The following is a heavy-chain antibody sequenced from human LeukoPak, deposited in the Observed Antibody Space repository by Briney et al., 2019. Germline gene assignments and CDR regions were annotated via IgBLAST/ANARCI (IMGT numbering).Heavy chain of an antibody. CDR2: ISASGDVT. J-gene: IGHJ3*02. V-gene: IGHV3-23*01. Sequence: GGSLRLSCAASGFTFNNYVMSWVRQAPGRGLEWVSAISASGDVTFHADSVRGRFTISRDNSKSTLFLQMNDLRVEDTAKFYCAKSLFTSATGTGRAFHIWGQGTMVSVSS. CDR3: AKSLFTSATGTGRAFHI. D-gene: IGHD1-1*01. CDR1: GFTFNNYV.